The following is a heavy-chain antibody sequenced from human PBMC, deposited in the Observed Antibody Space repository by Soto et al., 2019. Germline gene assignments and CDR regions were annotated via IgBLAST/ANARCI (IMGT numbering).Heavy chain of an antibody. Sequence: SVKVSCKDTGGLFSSYAVSWVRQAPGQGLEWMGGIIPVFDTVYYAQEFQGRVTITADESTNTAYMELSSLRSEDTAMYYCARGGSGYVWFNEFWGQGTLVTVSS. D-gene: IGHD3-22*01. CDR2: IIPVFDTV. CDR3: ARGGSGYVWFNEF. CDR1: GGLFSSYA. V-gene: IGHV1-69*13. J-gene: IGHJ4*02.